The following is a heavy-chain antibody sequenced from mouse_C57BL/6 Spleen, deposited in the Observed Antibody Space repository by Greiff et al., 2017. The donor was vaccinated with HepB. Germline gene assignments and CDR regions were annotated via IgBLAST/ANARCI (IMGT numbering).Heavy chain of an antibody. V-gene: IGHV5-9-1*02. Sequence: EVKLMESGEGLVKPGGSLTLSCAASGFTFSSYAMSWVRQTPEKRLEWVAYISSGGDYIYYADTVKGRFTISRDNARNTLYLQMSSLKSEDTAMYYCTREGYYGYWYFDVWGTGTTVTVSS. D-gene: IGHD1-1*02. CDR1: GFTFSSYA. CDR3: TREGYYGYWYFDV. CDR2: ISSGGDYI. J-gene: IGHJ1*03.